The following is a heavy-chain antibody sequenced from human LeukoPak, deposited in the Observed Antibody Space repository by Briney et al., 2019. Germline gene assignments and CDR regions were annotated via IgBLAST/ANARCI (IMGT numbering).Heavy chain of an antibody. CDR3: ARDALWGFPTPIDI. CDR2: ISHDGNNK. J-gene: IGHJ3*02. V-gene: IGHV3-30*04. Sequence: SGGSLRLSCAASGFTFSTYAMHWVRQAPGKGLEWVAVISHDGNNKYYADSVKGRFTISRDNAKNSLYLQMNSLRAEDTAVYYCARDALWGFPTPIDIWGQGTMVTVSS. CDR1: GFTFSTYA. D-gene: IGHD2-21*01.